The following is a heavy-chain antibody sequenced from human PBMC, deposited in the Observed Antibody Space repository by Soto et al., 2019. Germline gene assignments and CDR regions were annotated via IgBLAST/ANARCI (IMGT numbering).Heavy chain of an antibody. V-gene: IGHV4-61*01. CDR2: IYYSGST. D-gene: IGHD3-3*01. J-gene: IGHJ4*02. CDR3: ARVGHSYYDFWSGYYYYFDY. Sequence: SETLSLTCTVSGGSVSSGSYYWSWIRQPPGKGLEWIGYIYYSGSTNYNPSLKSRVTISVDTSKNQFSLELSSVTAADTAVYYCARVGHSYYDFWSGYYYYFDYWGQGTLVTVSS. CDR1: GGSVSSGSYY.